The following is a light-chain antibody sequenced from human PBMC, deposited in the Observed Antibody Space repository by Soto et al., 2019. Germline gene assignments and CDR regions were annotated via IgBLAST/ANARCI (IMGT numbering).Light chain of an antibody. J-gene: IGLJ1*01. CDR1: SSNIGSNY. Sequence: QSALTQPPSASGTPGQRVTISCSGSSSNIGSNYVYWYQQLPGTAPKLLIYRNTQRPSGVPDRFSGSKSGTSASLAISGLRSEDEADYYCAAWDDSLSGYVFGTGTRSPS. CDR2: RNT. V-gene: IGLV1-47*01. CDR3: AAWDDSLSGYV.